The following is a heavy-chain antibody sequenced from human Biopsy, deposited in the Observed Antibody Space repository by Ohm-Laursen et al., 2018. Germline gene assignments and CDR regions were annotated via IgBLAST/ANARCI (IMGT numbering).Heavy chain of an antibody. V-gene: IGHV4-59*01. CDR1: GGSISSDY. CDR2: IYYSGGT. Sequence: TLSLTCTVSGGSISSDYWSWIRQTPGKGLEWIGYIYYSGGTNYNPSLKSRVTISVDTSKNQFSLRLNSVTAADTAVYYCARATNSTGWPYYYFYGMDAWGQGTTVTVSS. D-gene: IGHD2/OR15-2a*01. J-gene: IGHJ6*02. CDR3: ARATNSTGWPYYYFYGMDA.